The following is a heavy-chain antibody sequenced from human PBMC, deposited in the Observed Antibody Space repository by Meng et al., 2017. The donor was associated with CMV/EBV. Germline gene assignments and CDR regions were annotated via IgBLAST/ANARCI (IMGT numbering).Heavy chain of an antibody. J-gene: IGHJ4*02. Sequence: QVQLAPVGAAVEKPRSSVKVPCKASGGTFSCSAISGLRQAPGQGLEWMGRIIPIFGTANSAQKFQGRVTITSDESTSTAYLELSSLRSEDTAVYYCARQLRLGELSPFDYWGQGTLVTVSS. CDR1: GGTFSCSA. V-gene: IGHV1-69*15. CDR3: ARQLRLGELSPFDY. D-gene: IGHD3-16*02. CDR2: IIPIFGTA.